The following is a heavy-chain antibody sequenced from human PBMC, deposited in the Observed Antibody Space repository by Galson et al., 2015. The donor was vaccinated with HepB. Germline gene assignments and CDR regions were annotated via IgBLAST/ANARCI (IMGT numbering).Heavy chain of an antibody. D-gene: IGHD6-19*01. Sequence: SLRLSCAASGFTFDDYAMHWVRQAPGKGLEWVSGISRNSGSIAYADSVKGRFTISRDDAKNSLYLQMNSLRAEDTALYYCTKAVGQWLSSNYFDYWGQETLVTVSS. CDR1: GFTFDDYA. CDR2: ISRNSGSI. CDR3: TKAVGQWLSSNYFDY. J-gene: IGHJ4*02. V-gene: IGHV3-9*01.